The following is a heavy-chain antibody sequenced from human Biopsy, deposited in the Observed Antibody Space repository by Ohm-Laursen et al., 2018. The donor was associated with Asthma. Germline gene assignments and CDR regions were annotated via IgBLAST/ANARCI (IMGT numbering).Heavy chain of an antibody. CDR1: GGTFNTYV. J-gene: IGHJ4*02. Sequence: SSVKVSCNSLGGTFNTYVIGWVREAPGQGLEWMGGINSVFGTTTYPQKFQDRVTITADDSTSTVYMELSSLRSEDTAVYYCARKAGSCISRTCYSLDFWGQGTLVTVSS. CDR3: ARKAGSCISRTCYSLDF. V-gene: IGHV1-69*01. D-gene: IGHD2-2*01. CDR2: INSVFGTT.